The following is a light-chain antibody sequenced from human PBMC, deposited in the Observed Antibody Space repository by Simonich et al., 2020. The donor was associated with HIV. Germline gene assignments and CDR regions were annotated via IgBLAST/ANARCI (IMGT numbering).Light chain of an antibody. CDR3: QQYGSSPPYT. J-gene: IGKJ2*01. V-gene: IGKV3-15*01. Sequence: EIVMTQSPATLSVSPGERATLSCRASQSVSSNLAWYQQKPGQAPRLLIYGAFTRATGVPARCSGSGSGTEFTLTISSMQSEDFAVYYCQQYGSSPPYTFGQGTKLEIK. CDR1: QSVSSN. CDR2: GAF.